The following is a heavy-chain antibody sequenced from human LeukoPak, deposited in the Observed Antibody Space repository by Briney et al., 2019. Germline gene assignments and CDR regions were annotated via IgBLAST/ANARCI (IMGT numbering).Heavy chain of an antibody. CDR2: INSAGSST. V-gene: IGHV3-74*01. J-gene: IGHJ6*04. Sequence: GGSLRLSCAASGFSFNNYWMHWVRQAPGKGLVWVSYINSAGSSTSYADSVKGRFTISRDNAKNTLYLQMNSLRAEDTAVYYCARDRCSGTSCSLGFLDVWGKGTTVTVSS. D-gene: IGHD2-2*01. CDR3: ARDRCSGTSCSLGFLDV. CDR1: GFSFNNYW.